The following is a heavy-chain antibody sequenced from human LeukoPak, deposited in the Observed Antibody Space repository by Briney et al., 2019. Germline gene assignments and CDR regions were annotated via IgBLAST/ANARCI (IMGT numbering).Heavy chain of an antibody. V-gene: IGHV3-7*01. J-gene: IGHJ4*02. D-gene: IGHD4-17*01. CDR1: GFMFSSNW. Sequence: PGGSLRLSCAASGFMFSSNWMSWVRLAPGKGLEWVANIKQDGSEKYYVDSVKGRFTISRDNAKKSLYLQMNSLRAEDTAVYYCARDYGAANYWGQGTLVTVSS. CDR3: ARDYGAANY. CDR2: IKQDGSEK.